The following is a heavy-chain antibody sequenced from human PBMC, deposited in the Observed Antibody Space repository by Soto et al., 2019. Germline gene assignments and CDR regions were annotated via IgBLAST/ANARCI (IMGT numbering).Heavy chain of an antibody. CDR2: ISSSSSYI. D-gene: IGHD2-8*01. CDR3: ASYGGCELPRNIVDY. V-gene: IGHV3-21*01. J-gene: IGHJ4*02. CDR1: GFTFSSYS. Sequence: GSLRLSCAASGFTFSSYSLNWVRQAPGKGLEWVSSISSSSSYIYYADSVKGRFTISRDNAKNSLYLQMNSLRDEDTAVYYCASYGGCELPRNIVDYCGQGTLVTVSS.